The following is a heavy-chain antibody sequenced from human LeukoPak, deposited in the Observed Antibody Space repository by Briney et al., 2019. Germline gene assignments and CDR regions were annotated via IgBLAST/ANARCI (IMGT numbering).Heavy chain of an antibody. CDR3: ARVGSSSWKGFDP. V-gene: IGHV4-34*01. CDR2: INHSGST. Sequence: PSETLSLTCAVYGGSFSGYYWSWIRQPPGKGLGWIGEINHSGSTNYNPSLKSRVTISVDTSKNQFSLKLSSVTAADTAVYYCARVGSSSWKGFDPWGQGTLVTVSS. CDR1: GGSFSGYY. D-gene: IGHD6-13*01. J-gene: IGHJ5*02.